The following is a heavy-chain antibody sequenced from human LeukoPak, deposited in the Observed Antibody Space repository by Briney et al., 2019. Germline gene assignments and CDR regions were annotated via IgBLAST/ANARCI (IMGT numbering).Heavy chain of an antibody. CDR2: INHSGST. V-gene: IGHV4-34*01. J-gene: IGHJ4*02. D-gene: IGHD3-3*01. CDR1: GGSFSGYY. Sequence: PSETLSLTCAVYGGSFSGYYWSWIRQPPGKGLEWIGEINHSGSTNYNPSLKSRVTISVDTSKNQFSLKLSSVTAADTAVYYCAREGVVSLDYWGQGTLVTVSS. CDR3: AREGVVSLDY.